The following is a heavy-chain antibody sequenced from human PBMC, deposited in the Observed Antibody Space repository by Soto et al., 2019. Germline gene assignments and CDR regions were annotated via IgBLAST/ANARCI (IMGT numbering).Heavy chain of an antibody. CDR3: ARAHFWRGFYAFEH. D-gene: IGHD3-3*02. CDR1: GDSIRSYY. J-gene: IGHJ4*02. Sequence: TSETLSLTCSVSGDSIRSYYWNWMRQTPGKGLEWIGYFYYSGSTNYNPSLNDRVTISADTPKNQFSLRLTSVTAADTAVYHCARAHFWRGFYAFEHWGPGLLVTVSS. CDR2: FYYSGST. V-gene: IGHV4-59*01.